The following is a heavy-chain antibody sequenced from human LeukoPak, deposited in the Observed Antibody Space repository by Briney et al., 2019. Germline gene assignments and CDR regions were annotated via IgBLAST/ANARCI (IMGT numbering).Heavy chain of an antibody. CDR2: INSDGSRI. D-gene: IGHD3-22*01. Sequence: PGGSLRLSCAASGITFSNYWMHWVRQAPGKGLEWVSRINSDGSRISYADSVKGRFTISRDNAKNTLYLQMNSLRVEDTAVYYCASSPVITRDWGPGTLVTVSS. CDR1: GITFSNYW. J-gene: IGHJ4*02. CDR3: ASSPVITRD. V-gene: IGHV3-74*01.